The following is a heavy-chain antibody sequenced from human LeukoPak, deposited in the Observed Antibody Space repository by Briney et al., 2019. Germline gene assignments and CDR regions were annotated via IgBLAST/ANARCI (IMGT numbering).Heavy chain of an antibody. CDR1: GGSINGGDYY. CDR3: ARDRQEAGTRVSSFEY. J-gene: IGHJ4*02. Sequence: PSETLSLTCTVSGGSINGGDYYWSWIRQPAGKGLEWIGRIYGSVSTWNNPSLQYNPSLKSRLTISADTSRNQFSLSLNFVTAADTAIYYCARDRQEAGTRVSSFEYWGRGTPVTVSS. CDR2: IYGSVSTWNNPSL. D-gene: IGHD6-13*01. V-gene: IGHV4-61*02.